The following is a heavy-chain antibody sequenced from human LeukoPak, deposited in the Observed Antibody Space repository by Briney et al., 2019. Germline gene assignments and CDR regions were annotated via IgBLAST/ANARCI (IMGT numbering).Heavy chain of an antibody. CDR2: IWYGGSNK. V-gene: IGHV3-33*06. CDR3: AKNYDILTGLSPFDY. CDR1: GLSFSSYG. J-gene: IGHJ4*02. Sequence: GGSLRLSCAASGLSFSSYGMHWVRQAPGKGLEWVAVIWYGGSNKYYADSVKGRFTISRDNSKNTLYLQMNSLRAEDTAVYYCAKNYDILTGLSPFDYWGQGTLVTVSS. D-gene: IGHD3-9*01.